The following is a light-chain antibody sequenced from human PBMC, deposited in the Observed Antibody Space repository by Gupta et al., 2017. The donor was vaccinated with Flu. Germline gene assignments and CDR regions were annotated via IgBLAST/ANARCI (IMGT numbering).Light chain of an antibody. Sequence: SYVLTQPPSVSVAPGQTARITCGGNNIGSKSVHWYQQKPGQAPVLVVYDDSDRPSGIPEGFSGSNSGNTATLTISRVEAGDEADYYFQVWDSSSDHYVFGTGTKGTVL. J-gene: IGLJ1*01. CDR1: NIGSKS. CDR3: QVWDSSSDHYV. V-gene: IGLV3-21*02. CDR2: DDS.